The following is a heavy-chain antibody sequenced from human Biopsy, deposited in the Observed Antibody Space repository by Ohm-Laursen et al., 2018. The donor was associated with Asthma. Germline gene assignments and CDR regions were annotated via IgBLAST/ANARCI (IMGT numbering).Heavy chain of an antibody. V-gene: IGHV1-18*01. CDR2: ISVYNGIT. Sequence: SVKVSCKTSGYTFNSAGITWVRQAPGQGLEWMGWISVYNGITKVAQKLQDRVTMITDTSTSTAYMELRSLRSDDTAVYFCARAADYSHYYGIDVWGQGTTVTVS. D-gene: IGHD3-10*01. J-gene: IGHJ6*02. CDR3: ARAADYSHYYGIDV. CDR1: GYTFNSAG.